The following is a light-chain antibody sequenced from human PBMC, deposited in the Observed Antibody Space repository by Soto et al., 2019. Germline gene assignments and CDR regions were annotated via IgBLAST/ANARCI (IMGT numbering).Light chain of an antibody. J-gene: IGKJ1*01. CDR1: QSISAS. Sequence: DIQMTQSPSTLSASVGDRVTITCRASQSISASLAWYQQKPGKPPILLIYMASSLQTVVPSRFSGSGSGTEFTLTISSLQPDDFATYYCQHYNSYSGAFGQGTKVDIK. CDR3: QHYNSYSGA. CDR2: MAS. V-gene: IGKV1-5*03.